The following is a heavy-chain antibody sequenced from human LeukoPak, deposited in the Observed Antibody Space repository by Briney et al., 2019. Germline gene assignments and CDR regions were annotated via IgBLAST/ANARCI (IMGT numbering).Heavy chain of an antibody. CDR3: AKDIRVDYYGSGKNNMDV. CDR2: ISSSSSTI. D-gene: IGHD3-10*01. CDR1: GFTFSSYS. J-gene: IGHJ6*02. Sequence: GGSLRLSCAASGFTFSSYSMNWVRQAPGKGLEWVSYISSSSSTIYYADSVKGRFTISRDNAKNSLYLQMNSLRAEDTALYYCAKDIRVDYYGSGKNNMDVWGQGTTVTVSS. V-gene: IGHV3-48*01.